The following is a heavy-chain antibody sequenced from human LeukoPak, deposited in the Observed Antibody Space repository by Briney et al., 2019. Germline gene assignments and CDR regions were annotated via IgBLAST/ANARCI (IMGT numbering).Heavy chain of an antibody. CDR1: GGSISGSSYY. V-gene: IGHV4-39*02. Sequence: SETLSLTCSVSGGSISGSSYYWGWIRQPPGKGLEWIGSIYYSGSTYYSPSLKSRVTISVDTSKNQFSLRLSSVTAADTAVYYCARDLFIADYYYYYGMDVWGQGTTVTVSS. J-gene: IGHJ6*02. CDR2: IYYSGST. CDR3: ARDLFIADYYYYYGMDV. D-gene: IGHD2-15*01.